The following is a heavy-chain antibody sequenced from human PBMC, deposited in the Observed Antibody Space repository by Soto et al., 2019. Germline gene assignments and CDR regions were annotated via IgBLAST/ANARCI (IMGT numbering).Heavy chain of an antibody. V-gene: IGHV1-69*13. D-gene: IGHD1-26*01. CDR1: VGTLSSYA. Sequence: SLKVACKASVGTLSSYAISWVRQAPGQGLEWMGGIIPIFGTANYAQKFQGRVTITADESTSTAYMELSSLRSEDTAVYYCASHDLGATPYYFDYWGQGTLVTVSS. CDR2: IIPIFGTA. J-gene: IGHJ4*02. CDR3: ASHDLGATPYYFDY.